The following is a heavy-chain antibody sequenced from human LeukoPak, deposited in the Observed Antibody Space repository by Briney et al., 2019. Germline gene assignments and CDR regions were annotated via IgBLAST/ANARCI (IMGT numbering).Heavy chain of an antibody. V-gene: IGHV3-23*01. CDR3: AKDSKIPQQALDY. Sequence: RGSLRLSCAASGFTFSSYAMSWVRQAPGKGLEWVSAISGSGGSTYYADSVKGRFTISRDNSKNTLYLQMNSLRAEDTAVYYCAKDSKIPQQALDYWGQGTLVTVSS. D-gene: IGHD6-13*01. CDR2: ISGSGGST. CDR1: GFTFSSYA. J-gene: IGHJ4*02.